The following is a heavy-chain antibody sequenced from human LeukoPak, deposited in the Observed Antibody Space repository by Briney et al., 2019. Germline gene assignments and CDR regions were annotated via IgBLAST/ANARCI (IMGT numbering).Heavy chain of an antibody. CDR1: GFTFSSYA. CDR3: AKDNIVGATRWFDP. Sequence: RGSLRLSCAASGFTFSSYAMSWVRQAPGKGLEWVSAISGSGGSTYYADSVKGRFTISRDNSKNTLYLQMDSLRAEDTAVYYCAKDNIVGATRWFDPWGQGTLVTVSS. J-gene: IGHJ5*02. D-gene: IGHD1-26*01. CDR2: ISGSGGST. V-gene: IGHV3-23*01.